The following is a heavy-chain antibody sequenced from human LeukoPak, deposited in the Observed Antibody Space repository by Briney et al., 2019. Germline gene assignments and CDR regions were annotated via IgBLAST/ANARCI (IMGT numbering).Heavy chain of an antibody. V-gene: IGHV4-39*07. D-gene: IGHD3-22*01. CDR1: GYSISRSGYY. CDR2: ISYSGST. CDR3: AGEDYDTDY. Sequence: PSETLSLTCTVSGYSISRSGYYWGWLRQPPGKGLEWIGSISYSGSTYFNPTLTSRVTISVDTSKNQFSLKLSSVTAADTAVYYCAGEDYDTDYWGQGTLVTVSS. J-gene: IGHJ4*02.